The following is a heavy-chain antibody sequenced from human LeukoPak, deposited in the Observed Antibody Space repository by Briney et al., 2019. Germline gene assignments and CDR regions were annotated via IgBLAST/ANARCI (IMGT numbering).Heavy chain of an antibody. J-gene: IGHJ3*02. CDR3: ARHNQAYYYGSGTGLMAFDI. CDR2: IYPGDSDT. V-gene: IGHV5-51*01. D-gene: IGHD3-10*01. CDR1: GYSFTSYW. Sequence: GESLKISCKGSGYSFTSYWIGWVRQMPGKGLEWMGIIYPGDSDTRYSPSFQGQVTISADKSISTAYLQWSSLKASDTAMYYCARHNQAYYYGSGTGLMAFDIWGQGTMVTVSS.